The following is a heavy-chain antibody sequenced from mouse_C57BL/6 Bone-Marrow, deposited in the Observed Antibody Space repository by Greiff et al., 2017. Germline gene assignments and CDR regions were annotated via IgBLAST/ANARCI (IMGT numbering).Heavy chain of an antibody. CDR2: IDPSDSYT. CDR1: GYTFTSYW. V-gene: IGHV1-50*01. Sequence: QVQLQQPGAELVKPGASVKLSCKASGYTFTSYWMQWVKQRPGQGLEWIGEIDPSDSYTYYNQKFKGKATLTVDTSSSTAYMQLSSLTSEDSAVYYCARGDYSSFAYWGQGTLVTVSA. J-gene: IGHJ3*01. D-gene: IGHD2-12*01. CDR3: ARGDYSSFAY.